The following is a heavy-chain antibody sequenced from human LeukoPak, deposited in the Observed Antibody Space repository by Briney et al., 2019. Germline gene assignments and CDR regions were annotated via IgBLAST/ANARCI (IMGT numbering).Heavy chain of an antibody. Sequence: SETLSLTCTVSGGSISSYYGSWIRQPPGKGLEWIGYIYYSGSTNCNPSLKSRVTISVDTSKNQFSLKLSSVTAADTAVYYCARAPRDFWSGFDHYYYYYMDVWGKGTTVTVSS. CDR3: ARAPRDFWSGFDHYYYYYMDV. V-gene: IGHV4-59*01. CDR2: IYYSGST. D-gene: IGHD3-3*01. J-gene: IGHJ6*03. CDR1: GGSISSYY.